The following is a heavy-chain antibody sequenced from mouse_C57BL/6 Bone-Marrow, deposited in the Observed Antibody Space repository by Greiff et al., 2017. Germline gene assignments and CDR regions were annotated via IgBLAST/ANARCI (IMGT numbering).Heavy chain of an antibody. CDR2: ISSGSSTI. Sequence: DVMLVESGGGLVKPGGSLKLSCAASGFTFSDYGMHWVRQAPEKGLEWVAYISSGSSTIYYADTVKCRFTISRDNAKNTLFLQMTSLRSEDAAMYYCAIDFDYGRSLYYYGYWGQGTTLTVSA. CDR3: AIDFDYGRSLYYYGY. V-gene: IGHV5-17*01. J-gene: IGHJ2*01. D-gene: IGHD1-1*01. CDR1: GFTFSDYG.